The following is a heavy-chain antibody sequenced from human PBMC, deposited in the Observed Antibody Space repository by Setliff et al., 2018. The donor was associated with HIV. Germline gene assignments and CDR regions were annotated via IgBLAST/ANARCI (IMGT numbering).Heavy chain of an antibody. Sequence: PSETLSLTCAVSGDSMSSGDYSWNWIRQSPGKGLEWIGYIYPSGRTYYNPSLKNRVTMSIDRSKTQFSLNLSSVTAADTALYFCVREGAGSGSYYLDFWGQGILVTVSS. CDR2: IYPSGRT. CDR3: VREGAGSGSYYLDF. CDR1: GDSMSSGDYS. D-gene: IGHD3-10*01. V-gene: IGHV4-30-2*06. J-gene: IGHJ4*02.